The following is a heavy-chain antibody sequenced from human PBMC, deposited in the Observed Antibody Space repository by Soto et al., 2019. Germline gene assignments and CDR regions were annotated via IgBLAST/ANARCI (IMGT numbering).Heavy chain of an antibody. V-gene: IGHV3-48*02. J-gene: IGHJ6*02. CDR3: ARGRFSSTSYGMDV. CDR2: ISSTSNTI. D-gene: IGHD3-3*01. CDR1: GFTFSDYT. Sequence: EVQLVESGGGLVQPGGSLRLSCAASGFTFSDYTMNWVRQAPGKGLEWISYISSTSNTIHYADSVKGRFTISRDNAKNSLDLQMNSLRDEDTAVYYCARGRFSSTSYGMDVWGQGTTVIDSS.